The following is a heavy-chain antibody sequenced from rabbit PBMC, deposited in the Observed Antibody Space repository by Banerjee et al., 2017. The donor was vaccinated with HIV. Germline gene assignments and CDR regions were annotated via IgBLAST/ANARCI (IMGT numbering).Heavy chain of an antibody. J-gene: IGHJ6*01. CDR2: IYGGSVGCT. D-gene: IGHD1-1*01. V-gene: IGHV1S40*01. Sequence: QSLEESGGDLVKPGTSLTLTCTASGFSFSSGYWICWVRQAPGKGLEWIACIYGGSVGCTYYARWAKGRFTITKTSSNTVTLQMTSLTAADTATYFCARDTSSSFSSDGMDLWGQGPLVTLS. CDR3: ARDTSSSFSSDGMDL. CDR1: GFSFSSGYW.